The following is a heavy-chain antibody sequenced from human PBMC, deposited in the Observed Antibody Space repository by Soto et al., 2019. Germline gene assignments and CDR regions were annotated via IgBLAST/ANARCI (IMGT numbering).Heavy chain of an antibody. J-gene: IGHJ3*02. V-gene: IGHV3-30-3*01. CDR3: ARDDPNLDYGSSGCGRQAFDI. D-gene: IGHD3-22*01. CDR2: ISYDGSNK. Sequence: QVQLVESGGGVVQPGRSLRLSCAASGFTFSSYAMHWVRQAPGKGLEWVAVISYDGSNKYYADSVKGRFTISRDNSKNKRSLQMHSLGAEDTAVSYCARDDPNLDYGSSGCGRQAFDIWGQGTRVTVSS. CDR1: GFTFSSYA.